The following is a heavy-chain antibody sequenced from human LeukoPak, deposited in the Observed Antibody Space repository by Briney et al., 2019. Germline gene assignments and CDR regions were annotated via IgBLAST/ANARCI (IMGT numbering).Heavy chain of an antibody. Sequence: PSETLSLTCTVSGGSISSYYWSWIRQPPGKGLEWIGYIFYSGSTNYNPSLKSRVTISVDTSKNQFSLKLSSVTAADTAVYYCARGGPTGYLFDYWGQGTLVTVSS. D-gene: IGHD3-9*01. CDR1: GGSISSYY. CDR2: IFYSGST. CDR3: ARGGPTGYLFDY. J-gene: IGHJ4*02. V-gene: IGHV4-59*01.